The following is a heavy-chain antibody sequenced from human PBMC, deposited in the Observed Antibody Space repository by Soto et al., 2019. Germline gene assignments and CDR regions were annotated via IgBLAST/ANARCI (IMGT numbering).Heavy chain of an antibody. Sequence: ASVKVSCKASGYTFTSYGISWVRQAPGQGLEWMGWISAYNGNTNYAQKLQGRVTMTTDTSTSTAYMELRSLSSDDTAVYYCARAVAVAGTDCYYYGMDVWGQGTTVTVSS. CDR3: ARAVAVAGTDCYYYGMDV. D-gene: IGHD6-19*01. J-gene: IGHJ6*02. CDR2: ISAYNGNT. CDR1: GYTFTSYG. V-gene: IGHV1-18*01.